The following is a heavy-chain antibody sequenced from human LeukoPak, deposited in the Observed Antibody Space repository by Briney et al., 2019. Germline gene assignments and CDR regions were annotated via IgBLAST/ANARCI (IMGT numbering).Heavy chain of an antibody. V-gene: IGHV3-21*01. Sequence: PGGSLRLSCAASGFTFSSYSMNWVRQAPGKGLEWVSSISSSSSYIYYADSVKGRFTISRDNAKNSLYLQMNSLRAEDTAVYYCARDGGRERFLEWLPTYYYYYMDVWGKGTTVTVSS. CDR2: ISSSSSYI. CDR1: GFTFSSYS. D-gene: IGHD3-3*01. J-gene: IGHJ6*03. CDR3: ARDGGRERFLEWLPTYYYYYMDV.